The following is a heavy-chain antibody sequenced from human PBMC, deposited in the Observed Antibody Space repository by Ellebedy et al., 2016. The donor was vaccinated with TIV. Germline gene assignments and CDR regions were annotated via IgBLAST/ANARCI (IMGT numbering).Heavy chain of an antibody. Sequence: GESLKISXAASGFTLSSYSMNWVRQAPGKGLEWVSYISSSSSTIYYADSVKGRFTISRDNAKNSLYLQMNSLRDEDAAVYYCARLGSQNYYYGMDVWGQGTTVTVSS. J-gene: IGHJ6*02. CDR1: GFTLSSYS. V-gene: IGHV3-48*02. CDR2: ISSSSSTI. CDR3: ARLGSQNYYYGMDV. D-gene: IGHD3-10*01.